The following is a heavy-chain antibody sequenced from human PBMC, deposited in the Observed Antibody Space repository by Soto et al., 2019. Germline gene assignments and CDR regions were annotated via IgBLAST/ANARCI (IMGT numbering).Heavy chain of an antibody. CDR3: ASHRYYDSGAFDY. CDR2: IRDSGGST. D-gene: IGHD3-10*01. V-gene: IGHV3-23*01. Sequence: EVQLLESGGGLVQPGGSLRLSCAASGFTFSSYAMSWVRQAPGKGLEWVSTIRDSGGSTYYAYSVKGRFTISRANAKNTLSLQMNSLRAGDTAVYYCASHRYYDSGAFDYWGQGTLVTVSS. J-gene: IGHJ4*02. CDR1: GFTFSSYA.